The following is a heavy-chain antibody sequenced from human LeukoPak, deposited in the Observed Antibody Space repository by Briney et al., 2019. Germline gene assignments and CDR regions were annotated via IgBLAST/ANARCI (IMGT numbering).Heavy chain of an antibody. CDR1: GYTFTSYG. V-gene: IGHV1-18*01. CDR2: ISAYNGNT. J-gene: IGHJ5*02. Sequence: GTSMKVSCKASGYTFTSYGVSWVRQAPGQGLEWMGWISAYNGNTNYAQKLQGRVTMTTDTSTSTAYMELRSLRSDDTAVYYCAREDRHMNWFDPWGQGTLVTVSS. CDR3: AREDRHMNWFDP.